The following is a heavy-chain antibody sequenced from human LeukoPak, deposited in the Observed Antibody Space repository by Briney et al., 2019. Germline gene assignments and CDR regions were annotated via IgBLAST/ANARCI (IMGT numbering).Heavy chain of an antibody. Sequence: PGGSLRLSCAASGFTFSNYAMTWVRQAPGKGLEWVSAISGSGGGTKYADSVKGRFTISRDNSKNTLYLQTNSLRAEDTAVYYCAKVQAASSGWYLDYWGQGTLVTVSS. CDR1: GFTFSNYA. D-gene: IGHD6-19*01. J-gene: IGHJ4*02. CDR2: ISGSGGGT. CDR3: AKVQAASSGWYLDY. V-gene: IGHV3-23*01.